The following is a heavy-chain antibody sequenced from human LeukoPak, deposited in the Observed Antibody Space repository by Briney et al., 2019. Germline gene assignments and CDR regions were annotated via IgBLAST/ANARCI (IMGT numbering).Heavy chain of an antibody. V-gene: IGHV4-59*08. Sequence: PSETLSLTCTVSGGSISSYYWSWIRQPPGKGLEWIGYIYYSGSTNYNPSLKSRVTISVDTSKNQFSLKLSSVTAADTAVYYCARHSGGYFDYWGQGTLVTVSS. D-gene: IGHD3-10*01. CDR3: ARHSGGYFDY. CDR2: IYYSGST. J-gene: IGHJ4*02. CDR1: GGSISSYY.